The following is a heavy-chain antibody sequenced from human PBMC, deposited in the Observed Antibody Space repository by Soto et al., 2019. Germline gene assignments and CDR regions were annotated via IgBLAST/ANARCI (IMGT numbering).Heavy chain of an antibody. V-gene: IGHV1-2*04. CDR1: GYTFTGYY. D-gene: IGHD3-3*01. J-gene: IGHJ6*02. CDR3: ARAPHFGSGYSGGYGIDV. CDR2: INPNSGGT. Sequence: QVQLVQSGAEVKKPGASVKVSCKASGYTFTGYYMHWVRQAPGQGLEWMGWINPNSGGTNYAQKFQGWVTMTRDTSSSTAYMELSRLRADDTAVYYCARAPHFGSGYSGGYGIDVWGQGTTVTVSS.